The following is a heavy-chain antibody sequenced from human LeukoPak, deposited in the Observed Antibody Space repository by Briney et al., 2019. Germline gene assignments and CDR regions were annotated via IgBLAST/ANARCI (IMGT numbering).Heavy chain of an antibody. CDR1: GFSLTTSEVG. CDR3: ARRRDGYSAFDI. CDR2: IYWDDVK. V-gene: IGHV2-5*02. J-gene: IGHJ3*02. Sequence: SGPTLVKPTQTLTLTCTFSGFSLTTSEVGVGWIRQPPGKALEWLALIYWDDVKRYSPSLKNRLTITKDTSKDQVVLRMTNMDPVDTATYYCARRRDGYSAFDICGQGTMVTVSS. D-gene: IGHD3-22*01.